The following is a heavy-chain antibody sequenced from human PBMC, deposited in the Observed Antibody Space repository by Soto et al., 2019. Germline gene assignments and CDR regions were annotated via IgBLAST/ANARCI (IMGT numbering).Heavy chain of an antibody. Sequence: EVRLVESGGGLVKPGGSLRLSCIVSGFTFNAYTMNWVRQAPGKGLERVSSISSTSTYIYYADAVKGRFTISRDNTNNSVYLQMNSLRADDTGLYYCASAVTMGWSPQGYWGQGTPVTVSS. CDR2: ISSTSTYI. D-gene: IGHD4-17*01. CDR1: GFTFNAYT. V-gene: IGHV3-21*02. J-gene: IGHJ4*02. CDR3: ASAVTMGWSPQGY.